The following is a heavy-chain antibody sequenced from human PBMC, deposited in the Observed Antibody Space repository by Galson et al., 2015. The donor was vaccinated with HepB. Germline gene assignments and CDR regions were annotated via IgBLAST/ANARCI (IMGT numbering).Heavy chain of an antibody. J-gene: IGHJ4*02. CDR1: GFTFSSYS. D-gene: IGHD3-3*01. CDR3: ARMGAKSVYDHSYIDY. V-gene: IGHV3-7*03. Sequence: SLRLSCAASGFTFSSYSMSWVRQAPGKGLEWVANIKQDGSEKYYVDSVKGRFTIARDNAKNSLYLQMNSLRAEDTAVYYCARMGAKSVYDHSYIDYWGQGALVTVSS. CDR2: IKQDGSEK.